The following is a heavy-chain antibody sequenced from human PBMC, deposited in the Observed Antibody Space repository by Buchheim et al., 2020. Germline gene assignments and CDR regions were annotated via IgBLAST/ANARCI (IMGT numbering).Heavy chain of an antibody. CDR3: AKECYAEAGPDY. J-gene: IGHJ4*02. D-gene: IGHD3-16*01. CDR2: IGRSGGTT. CDR1: GFTFSNYA. Sequence: EVQLLESGGGSVQPGGSLRLSCAASGFTFSNYAMSWVRQAPGKGLEWVSGIGRSGGTTYYADSVKGRFTISRDNSRNTVYLQVNSLRAEDTGVYYCAKECYAEAGPDYWGQGTL. V-gene: IGHV3-23*01.